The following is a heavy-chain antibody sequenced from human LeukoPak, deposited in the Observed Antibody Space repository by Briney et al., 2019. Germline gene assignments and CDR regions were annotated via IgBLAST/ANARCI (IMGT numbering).Heavy chain of an antibody. V-gene: IGHV3-11*01. CDR2: ISSSGNTI. CDR1: GFTFSYYY. CDR3: ARVLPHYYDSSGYPPDY. Sequence: GGSLRLSCAASGFTFSYYYMSWIRQAPGKGLEWDSYISSSGNTIFYADSVKGRFTLSRDNAKNSLYLQMNSLRAEDTAVYYCARVLPHYYDSSGYPPDYWGQGTMVTVSS. J-gene: IGHJ4*02. D-gene: IGHD3-22*01.